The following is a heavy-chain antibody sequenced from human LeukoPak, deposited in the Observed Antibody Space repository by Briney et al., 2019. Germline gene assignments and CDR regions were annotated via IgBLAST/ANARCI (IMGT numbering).Heavy chain of an antibody. V-gene: IGHV3-23*01. D-gene: IGHD1-1*01. Sequence: GGSLRLSCAASGFTFSSYAMSWVRQAPGKGLEWVSVISGSDGSTYYADSVKGRFTVSRDNSKNTLFLQMNGLRPEDTAVYCCAKASYNIAKENWFDPWGQGTLVTVSS. CDR2: ISGSDGST. CDR1: GFTFSSYA. J-gene: IGHJ5*02. CDR3: AKASYNIAKENWFDP.